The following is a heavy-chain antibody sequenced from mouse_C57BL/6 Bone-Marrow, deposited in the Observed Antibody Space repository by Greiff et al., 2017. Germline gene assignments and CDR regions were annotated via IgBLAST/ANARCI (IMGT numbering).Heavy chain of an antibody. Sequence: EVQGVESGGGLVKPGGSLKLSCAASGFTFSSYAMSWVRQTPEKRLEWVATISDGGSYTYYPDNVKGRFTISRDNAKNNLYLQMSHLKSEDTAMYYCARDRGLWYGRSYDWFAYWGQGTLVTVSA. CDR2: ISDGGSYT. CDR1: GFTFSSYA. V-gene: IGHV5-4*01. CDR3: ARDRGLWYGRSYDWFAY. D-gene: IGHD1-1*01. J-gene: IGHJ3*01.